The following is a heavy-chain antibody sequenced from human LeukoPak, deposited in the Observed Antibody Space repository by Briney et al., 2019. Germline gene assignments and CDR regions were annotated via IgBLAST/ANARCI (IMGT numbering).Heavy chain of an antibody. CDR1: GFAFSNAW. Sequence: PGGSLRLSCAASGFAFSNAWMSWVRQAPGKGLEWVGRIKSKTDGGTTDYAAPVKGRFTISRDDSKNTLYLQMNSLKTEDTAAYYCTTGGYGGQFDYWGQGTLVTVSS. CDR3: TTGGYGGQFDY. J-gene: IGHJ4*02. D-gene: IGHD5-12*01. CDR2: IKSKTDGGTT. V-gene: IGHV3-15*01.